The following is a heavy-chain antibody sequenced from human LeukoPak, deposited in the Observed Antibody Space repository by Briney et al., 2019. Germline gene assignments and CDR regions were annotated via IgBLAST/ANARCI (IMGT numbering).Heavy chain of an antibody. Sequence: PGGSLRVSCAASGFTFSSYAMSWVRQAPGNGLEWVSAISGSGGSTYYADSVKGRFTISRDNSKNTLYLQMNSLRAEDTAVYYCAKGQLPLPFGPWGQGTLVTVSS. V-gene: IGHV3-23*01. J-gene: IGHJ5*02. D-gene: IGHD2-2*01. CDR3: AKGQLPLPFGP. CDR1: GFTFSSYA. CDR2: ISGSGGST.